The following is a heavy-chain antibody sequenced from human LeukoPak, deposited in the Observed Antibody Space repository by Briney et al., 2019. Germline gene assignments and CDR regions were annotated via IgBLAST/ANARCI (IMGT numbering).Heavy chain of an antibody. Sequence: ASVKVSCKASGCTFTGYYMHWVRQAPGQGLEWMGWINPNSGGTNYAQKFQGRVTMTRDTSISTAYMELSRLRSDDTAVYYCARYEQQLETLDYWGQGTLVSVSS. D-gene: IGHD6-13*01. CDR1: GCTFTGYY. CDR3: ARYEQQLETLDY. CDR2: INPNSGGT. J-gene: IGHJ4*02. V-gene: IGHV1-2*02.